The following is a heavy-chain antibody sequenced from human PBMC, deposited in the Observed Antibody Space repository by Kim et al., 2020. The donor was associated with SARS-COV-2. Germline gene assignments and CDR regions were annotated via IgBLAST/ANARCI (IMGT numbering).Heavy chain of an antibody. V-gene: IGHV3-30-3*01. CDR3: ARDVYGSGSRDRGAFDI. D-gene: IGHD3-10*01. Sequence: GGSLRLSCAASGFTFSSYAMHWVRQAPGKGLEWVAVISYDGSNKYYADSVKGRFTISRDNSKNTLYLQMNSLRAEDTAVYYCARDVYGSGSRDRGAFDIWGQGTMVTVSS. CDR2: ISYDGSNK. J-gene: IGHJ3*02. CDR1: GFTFSSYA.